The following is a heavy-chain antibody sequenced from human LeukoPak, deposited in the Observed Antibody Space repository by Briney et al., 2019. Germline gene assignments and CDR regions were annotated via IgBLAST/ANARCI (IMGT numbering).Heavy chain of an antibody. D-gene: IGHD3-10*01. CDR2: IYTSGST. CDR1: GGSISSYY. J-gene: IGHJ5*02. V-gene: IGHV4-4*07. CDR3: ATLGSITMVRGVRFDP. Sequence: SETLSLTCTVSGGSISSYYWSWTRQPAGKGLEWIGRIYTSGSTNYNPSLKSRVTMSVDTSKNQFSLKLSSVTAADTAVYYCATLGSITMVRGVRFDPWGQGTLVTVSS.